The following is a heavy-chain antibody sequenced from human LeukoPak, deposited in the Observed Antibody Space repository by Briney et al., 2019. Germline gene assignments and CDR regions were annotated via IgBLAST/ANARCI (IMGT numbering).Heavy chain of an antibody. J-gene: IGHJ3*02. D-gene: IGHD1-26*01. CDR2: INPNSGGT. CDR1: GGAFSSYA. Sequence: ASVKVSCKASGGAFSSYAISWVRQAPGQGLEWMGWINPNSGGTNYAHKFQGWVTMTRDTSITTAYTELSRLRSHDTAVYYCARAGIVGAKTLGLRSDFDIWGQGTMVTVSS. V-gene: IGHV1-2*04. CDR3: ARAGIVGAKTLGLRSDFDI.